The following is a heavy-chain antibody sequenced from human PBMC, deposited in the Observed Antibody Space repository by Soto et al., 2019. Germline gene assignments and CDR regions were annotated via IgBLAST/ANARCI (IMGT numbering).Heavy chain of an antibody. CDR2: IIPLFGTL. D-gene: IGHD2-21*01. Sequence: QVKLVQSGTEVKRPGSSVKVSCKASGGTFSNYGLSWVRQAPGHGLQWMGGIIPLFGTLHNAREFQDRVNITGDPSPGTASMDLRSLTYDDPAGDFCSTTPFNIASAGSYYFDSWGQGILVTVSS. CDR1: GGTFSNYG. J-gene: IGHJ4*02. CDR3: STTPFNIASAGSYYFDS. V-gene: IGHV1-69*01.